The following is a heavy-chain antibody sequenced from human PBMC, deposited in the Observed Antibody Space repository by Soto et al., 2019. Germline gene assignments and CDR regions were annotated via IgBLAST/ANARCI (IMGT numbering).Heavy chain of an antibody. V-gene: IGHV4-59*02. J-gene: IGHJ6*02. CDR3: ARVHSGWSSGHGLDV. Sequence: SETLSLTCTVSGASVISYFCILLRHPPLKGLEWIVYIYNSGRTNYNPPLKSRVTISLDTSDNDFSLRLTSLTAADTAVYYCARVHSGWSSGHGLDVWGQGTTVTVSS. CDR1: GASVISYF. CDR2: IYNSGRT. D-gene: IGHD6-19*01.